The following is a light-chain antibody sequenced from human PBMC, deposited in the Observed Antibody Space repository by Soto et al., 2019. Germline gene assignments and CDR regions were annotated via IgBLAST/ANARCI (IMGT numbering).Light chain of an antibody. Sequence: QSALTQPASVSGSPGQSITISCTGTSSDVGGYNYVSWYQQHPGKAPKLMIYEVSNRPSGVSNRFSGSKSGNTASLTISGVQAEDDAADYCGAYISSCSRVFGGGAKRTVL. CDR2: EVS. CDR3: GAYISSCSRV. CDR1: SSDVGGYNY. V-gene: IGLV2-14*01. J-gene: IGLJ3*02.